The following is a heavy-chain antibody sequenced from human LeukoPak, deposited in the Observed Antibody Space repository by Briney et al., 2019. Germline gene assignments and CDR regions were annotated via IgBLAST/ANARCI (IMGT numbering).Heavy chain of an antibody. D-gene: IGHD3-22*01. V-gene: IGHV4-30-2*01. Sequence: PSETLSLTCAVSGGSISSGGYSWSWIRQPPGTGLEWIGYIYHSGSTYYNPSLKSRVTISVDRSKNQFSLKLSSVTAADTAVYYCARGGYSSGYYYGVGWFDPWGQGTLVTVSS. CDR2: IYHSGST. CDR3: ARGGYSSGYYYGVGWFDP. J-gene: IGHJ5*02. CDR1: GGSISSGGYS.